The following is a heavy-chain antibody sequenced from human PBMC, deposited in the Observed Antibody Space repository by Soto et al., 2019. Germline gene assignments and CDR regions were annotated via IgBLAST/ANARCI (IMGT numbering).Heavy chain of an antibody. D-gene: IGHD2-21*02. CDR2: IYYSGST. Sequence: SEILSLTCTVSGGSISRGGYYWSWIRQHPGKGLEWIGYIYYSGSTYYNPSLKSRVTISVDTSKNQFSLKLSSVTAADTAVYYCARGRMHIVLVTAIWYFDLWGRGNLVTVSS. CDR3: ARGRMHIVLVTAIWYFDL. CDR1: GGSISRGGYY. J-gene: IGHJ2*01. V-gene: IGHV4-31*03.